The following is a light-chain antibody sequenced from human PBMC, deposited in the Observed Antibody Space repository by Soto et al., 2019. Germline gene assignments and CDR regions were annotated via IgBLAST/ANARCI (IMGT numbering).Light chain of an antibody. V-gene: IGKV3-15*01. CDR3: QQYNNWPTLT. CDR1: QSVSSK. J-gene: IGKJ4*01. CDR2: GAS. Sequence: EIVMTQSPATLSVSPGERATLSCRASQSVSSKLAWYQQKPGQAPRLLIYGASTRATGIPARFRGSGSETEFTLTISSLQSEDFAVYYCQQYNNWPTLTFGGGTKVEIK.